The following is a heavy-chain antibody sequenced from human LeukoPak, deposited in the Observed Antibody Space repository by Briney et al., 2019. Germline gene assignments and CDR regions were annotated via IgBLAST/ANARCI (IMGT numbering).Heavy chain of an antibody. Sequence: PSETLSLTCTISGAFGGSISSYYWSWIRQPPGKGLEWIWYVYYSVSTNYNPSLKSRVTISIDTSKTQFSLKLNSVTAADTAVYYCARASNYDTSGYYFYWYFDLWGRGTLVTVSS. J-gene: IGHJ2*01. D-gene: IGHD3-22*01. CDR1: GAFGGSISSYY. CDR3: ARASNYDTSGYYFYWYFDL. CDR2: VYYSVST. V-gene: IGHV4-59*01.